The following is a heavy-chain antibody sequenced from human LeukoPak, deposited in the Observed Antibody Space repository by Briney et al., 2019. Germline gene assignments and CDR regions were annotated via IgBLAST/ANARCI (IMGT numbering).Heavy chain of an antibody. V-gene: IGHV1-69*05. D-gene: IGHD6-6*01. Sequence: ASVKVSCKASGGTFSSYAISWVRQAPGQGLEWMGGIIPIFGTANYAQKFQGRVTITTDESTSTAYMELSSLRSEDTAVYYCASRIEYSGSGAFQHWGQGTLVTVSS. J-gene: IGHJ1*01. CDR1: GGTFSSYA. CDR2: IIPIFGTA. CDR3: ASRIEYSGSGAFQH.